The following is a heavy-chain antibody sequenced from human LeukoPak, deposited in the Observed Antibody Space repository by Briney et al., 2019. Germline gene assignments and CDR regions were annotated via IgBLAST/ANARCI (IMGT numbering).Heavy chain of an antibody. J-gene: IGHJ4*02. CDR3: ASQLELGY. CDR1: GFTFRSYA. D-gene: IGHD1-7*01. V-gene: IGHV3-23*01. Sequence: GGSLRLSCAGSGFTFRSYAMNWVRQAPGKGLEWVSSISGSDGRRYYADSVKGRFTISRDNSKNTLYLQMNSLRAEDTAVYYCASQLELGYWGQGTLVTVSS. CDR2: ISGSDGRR.